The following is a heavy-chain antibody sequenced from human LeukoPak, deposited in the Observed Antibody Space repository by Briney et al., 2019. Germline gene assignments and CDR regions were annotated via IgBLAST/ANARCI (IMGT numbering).Heavy chain of an antibody. CDR1: GGSISSGGYS. V-gene: IGHV4-30-2*01. CDR2: IYHSGST. Sequence: SQTLSLTCAVSGGSISSGGYSWRWLRQPPGKGLEWIGYIYHSGSTYYNPSLKSRVTISVDRSKNQFSLKLSSVTAADAAVYYCARVTSSYYYYGMDVWGQGTTVTVSS. D-gene: IGHD1-14*01. CDR3: ARVTSSYYYYGMDV. J-gene: IGHJ6*02.